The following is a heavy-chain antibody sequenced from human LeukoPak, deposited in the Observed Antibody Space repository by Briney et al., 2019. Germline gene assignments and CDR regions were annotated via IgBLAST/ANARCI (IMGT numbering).Heavy chain of an antibody. J-gene: IGHJ3*02. Sequence: GASVKVSCKASGYSFTNYAMCWVRQAPGQGLEWMGWINAGSGNTKYSQKFQGRVTITRDTSASTAYMELSSLRPEDTAVYYCGVLVGYCSSTSCPLRAFDIWGQGTMVTVSS. V-gene: IGHV1-3*01. D-gene: IGHD2-2*01. CDR2: INAGSGNT. CDR1: GYSFTNYA. CDR3: GVLVGYCSSTSCPLRAFDI.